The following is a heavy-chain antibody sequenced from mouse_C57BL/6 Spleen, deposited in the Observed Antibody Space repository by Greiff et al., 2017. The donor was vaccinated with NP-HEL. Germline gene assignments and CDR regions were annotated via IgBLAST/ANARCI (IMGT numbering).Heavy chain of an antibody. CDR1: GYTFTDYE. CDR2: IDPETGGT. J-gene: IGHJ4*01. CDR3: TRHPYYDGSSPLGYAMDY. D-gene: IGHD1-1*01. Sequence: QVQLQQSGAELVRPGASVTLSCKASGYTFTDYEMPWVTQTPVHGLEWIGAIDPETGGTAYNQKFKGQAILTADKSSSTAYMELRSLTSEDSAVYYCTRHPYYDGSSPLGYAMDYWGQGTSVTVSS. V-gene: IGHV1-15*01.